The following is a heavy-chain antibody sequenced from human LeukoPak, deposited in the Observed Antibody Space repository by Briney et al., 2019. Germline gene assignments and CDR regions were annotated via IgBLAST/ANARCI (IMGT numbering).Heavy chain of an antibody. D-gene: IGHD4-23*01. CDR2: ISPDSNYK. Sequence: GESLRLSCAASGFTFSTYSMNWLRLAPGKGLEWVSSISPDSNYKYYVDSVKGRFTISRDNAKSSLYLQMNSLRAEDTAVYYCVRDSGWELPRSPFDYWGQGNLVTVST. V-gene: IGHV3-21*01. CDR3: VRDSGWELPRSPFDY. CDR1: GFTFSTYS. J-gene: IGHJ4*02.